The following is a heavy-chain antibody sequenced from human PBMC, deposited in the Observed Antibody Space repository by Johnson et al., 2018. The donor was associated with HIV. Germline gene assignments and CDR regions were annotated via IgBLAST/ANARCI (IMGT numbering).Heavy chain of an antibody. J-gene: IGHJ3*02. CDR1: GFSVSNTY. CDR2: IYSGGST. D-gene: IGHD6-13*01. V-gene: IGHV3-66*01. Sequence: VQLVESGGGLVEPGGSLRLSCGASGFSVSNTYMNWVRQAPGKGLEWVSVIYSGGSTYYADSVRGRFTISRDNSKNALYLQMSSLRAEDTAVYYCAKDGAAAGTVGADAFDIWGQGTLVTVSS. CDR3: AKDGAAAGTVGADAFDI.